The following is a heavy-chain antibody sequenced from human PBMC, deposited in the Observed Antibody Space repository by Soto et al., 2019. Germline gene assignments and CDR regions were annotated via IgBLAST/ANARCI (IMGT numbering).Heavy chain of an antibody. V-gene: IGHV4-59*08. CDR2: MHNSGST. CDR3: ARGHYDFWSGYFATIDY. J-gene: IGHJ4*02. Sequence: SETLSLTCTVSGGSIRSYYWSWIRQPPGKGLEWIGYMHNSGSTKYNPSLKSRVTISADTSKNQFSLKLSSVTAADSAVYYCARGHYDFWSGYFATIDYWGQGTLVTVSS. CDR1: GGSIRSYY. D-gene: IGHD3-3*01.